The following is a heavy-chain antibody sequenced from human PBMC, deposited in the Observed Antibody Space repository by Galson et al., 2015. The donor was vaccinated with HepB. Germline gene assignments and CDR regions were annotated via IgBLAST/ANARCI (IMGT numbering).Heavy chain of an antibody. CDR1: GFAVSSSY. D-gene: IGHD5-24*01. J-gene: IGHJ4*02. CDR3: ARVNGYSDY. CDR2: IHSSSSTI. Sequence: SLRLSCAVSGFAVSSSYMSWVRQAPGKGLEWVSIIHSSSSTIYYADSVKGRFTIPRDNAKNSLYLQMNSLRDEDTAVYYCARVNGYSDYWGQGTLVTVSS. V-gene: IGHV3-48*02.